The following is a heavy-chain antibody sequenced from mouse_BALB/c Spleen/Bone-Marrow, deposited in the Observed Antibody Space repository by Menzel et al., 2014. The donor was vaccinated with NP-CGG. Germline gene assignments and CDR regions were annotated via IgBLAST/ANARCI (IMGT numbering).Heavy chain of an antibody. Sequence: EVQRVESGGGLVQPGGSLRLSCATSGFTFTDYYMSWVRQPPGKALEWLGFIRNKANGYTTEYSASVKGRFTISRDNTQSILYFKMNTLRAEDSATYYCARDDYYAMDYWGQGTSVTVSS. V-gene: IGHV7-3*02. J-gene: IGHJ4*01. CDR3: ARDDYYAMDY. CDR1: GFTFTDYY. CDR2: IRNKANGYTT.